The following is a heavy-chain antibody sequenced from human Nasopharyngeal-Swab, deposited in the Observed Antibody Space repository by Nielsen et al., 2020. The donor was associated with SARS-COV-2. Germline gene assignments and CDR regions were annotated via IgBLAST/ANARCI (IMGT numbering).Heavy chain of an antibody. Sequence: GGSLRLSWAASDFTFNNYWMSWVRQAPGKGLEWVANIKQDGSERYYVDSVKGRFTISRDNAKNSLFLQMNSLRAEDTAVYYCARARYNWNLDYFDYWGQGTLVTVSS. CDR2: IKQDGSER. CDR1: DFTFNNYW. V-gene: IGHV3-7*01. D-gene: IGHD1-7*01. J-gene: IGHJ4*02. CDR3: ARARYNWNLDYFDY.